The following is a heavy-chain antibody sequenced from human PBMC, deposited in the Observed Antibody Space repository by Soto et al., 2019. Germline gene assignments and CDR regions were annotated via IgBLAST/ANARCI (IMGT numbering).Heavy chain of an antibody. D-gene: IGHD6-13*01. J-gene: IGHJ6*02. CDR3: ARGKASSSWSIYYYYYGMDV. V-gene: IGHV1-8*01. CDR1: GYTFTSYD. CDR2: MNPNSGNT. Sequence: ASVKVSCKASGYTFTSYDINWVRQATGRGLEWMGWMNPNSGNTGYAQKFQGRVTMTRNTSISTAYMELSSLRSEDTAVYYCARGKASSSWSIYYYYYGMDVWGQGTTVTVSS.